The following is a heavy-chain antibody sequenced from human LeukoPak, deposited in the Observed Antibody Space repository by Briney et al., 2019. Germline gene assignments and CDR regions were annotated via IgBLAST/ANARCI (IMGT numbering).Heavy chain of an antibody. CDR3: ARGPPNWGYDY. V-gene: IGHV1-8*01. D-gene: IGHD7-27*01. Sequence: ASVRVSCKASGYTFTSYDFNWVRQATGQRPEWMGWMSPNSGDTGYAQKFHDRVTMTRNTSISTAYMGLSSLRSDDTAVYYCARGPPNWGYDYWGPGTLVTVSS. J-gene: IGHJ4*02. CDR2: MSPNSGDT. CDR1: GYTFTSYD.